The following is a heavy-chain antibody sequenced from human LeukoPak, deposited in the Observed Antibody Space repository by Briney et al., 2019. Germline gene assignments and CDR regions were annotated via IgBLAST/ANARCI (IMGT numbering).Heavy chain of an antibody. CDR2: IYYSGST. V-gene: IGHV4-31*03. D-gene: IGHD1-26*01. CDR1: GGSISSGGYY. J-gene: IGHJ5*02. Sequence: SETLSLTCTVSGGSISSGGYYWSWLRQHPGKGLEWIGYIYYSGSTYYNPSLKSRVTISVDTSKNQFSLKLSSVTAADTAVYYCARDSGSYRYNWFDPWGQGTLVTVSS. CDR3: ARDSGSYRYNWFDP.